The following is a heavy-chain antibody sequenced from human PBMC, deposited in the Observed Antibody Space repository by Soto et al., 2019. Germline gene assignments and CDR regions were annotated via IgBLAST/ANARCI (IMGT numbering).Heavy chain of an antibody. CDR1: GLSLSTTGVG. D-gene: IGHD2-21*02. Sequence: QITLKESGPTLVKPTQTLTLTCTFSGLSLSTTGVGVGWIRQPPGKALEWLALIYWDDDKRYSPSLKSRLTITKDTSKTQVVLTMTIMDPVDTATYYCVQSRCGGDCLQSYSSHSYYGLDVWGQGTTVTVSS. CDR3: VQSRCGGDCLQSYSSHSYYGLDV. CDR2: IYWDDDK. V-gene: IGHV2-5*02. J-gene: IGHJ6*02.